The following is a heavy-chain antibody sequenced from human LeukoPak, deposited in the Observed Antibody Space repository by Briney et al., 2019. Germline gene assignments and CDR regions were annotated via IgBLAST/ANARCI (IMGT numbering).Heavy chain of an antibody. CDR1: GLPFTNAW. J-gene: IGHJ4*02. D-gene: IGHD4-17*01. Sequence: GGSLRLSCAASGLPFTNAWMNWVRLAPGKGLEWVGRIKSNLDGGTVDYIAPVKGRFTISRDDSTHTLYLQLNSLKTEDTAMYYRMSDPLIQGGVDYWGQGTLVTVSS. V-gene: IGHV3-15*01. CDR2: IKSNLDGGTV. CDR3: MSDPLIQGGVDY.